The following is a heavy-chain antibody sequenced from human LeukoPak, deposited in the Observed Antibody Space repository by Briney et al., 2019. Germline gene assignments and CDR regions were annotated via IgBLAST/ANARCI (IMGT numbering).Heavy chain of an antibody. J-gene: IGHJ6*03. Sequence: ASVKVSCKATGYACTSYGISWVRQAPGQGLEWMGWISAYNGNTNYAQKLQGRVTTTTDTSTSTAYMELRSLRSDDTAVYYCARGVVVGKRSGNYYSMDVWGKGTTVTISS. CDR3: ARGVVVGKRSGNYYSMDV. V-gene: IGHV1-18*01. CDR1: GYACTSYG. D-gene: IGHD1-26*01. CDR2: ISAYNGNT.